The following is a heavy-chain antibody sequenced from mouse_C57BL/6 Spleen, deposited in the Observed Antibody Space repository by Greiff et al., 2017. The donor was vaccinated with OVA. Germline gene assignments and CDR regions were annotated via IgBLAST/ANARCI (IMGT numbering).Heavy chain of an antibody. D-gene: IGHD2-4*01. Sequence: EVNLVESGGGLVKPGGSLKLSCAASGFTFSDYGMHWVRQAPEKGLEWVAYISSGSSTIYYADTVKGRFTISRDNAKNTLFLQMTSLRSEDTAMYYCGRNGYYDYSYYAMDYWGQGTSVTVSS. CDR1: GFTFSDYG. J-gene: IGHJ4*01. V-gene: IGHV5-17*01. CDR3: GRNGYYDYSYYAMDY. CDR2: ISSGSSTI.